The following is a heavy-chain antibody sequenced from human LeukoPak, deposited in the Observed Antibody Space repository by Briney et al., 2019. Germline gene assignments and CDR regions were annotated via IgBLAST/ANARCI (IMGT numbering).Heavy chain of an antibody. Sequence: SETLSLTCTVSGGSISSGGYYWSWIRQHPGKGLEWIGYIYYSGSTYYNPSLKSRVTISVDTSKNQFSLKLSSVTAADTAVYYCARDYSTGYPSFDYWGQGTLVTVSS. J-gene: IGHJ4*02. V-gene: IGHV4-31*03. D-gene: IGHD3-9*01. CDR3: ARDYSTGYPSFDY. CDR1: GGSISSGGYY. CDR2: IYYSGST.